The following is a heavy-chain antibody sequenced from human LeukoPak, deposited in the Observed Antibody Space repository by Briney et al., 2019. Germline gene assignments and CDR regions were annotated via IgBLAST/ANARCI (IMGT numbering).Heavy chain of an antibody. CDR2: ISYSGSP. V-gene: IGHV4-31*03. CDR3: ARVPLRYFDWLFENWFDP. D-gene: IGHD3-9*01. CDR1: GASISSGGYY. Sequence: SETLSLTCTVSGASISSGGYYWSWIRQHPGKGLEWIGYISYSGSPYYNPSLKSRVTISVDTSRNQFSLKLSSVTAADTAVYYCARVPLRYFDWLFENWFDPWGQGTLVTVSS. J-gene: IGHJ5*02.